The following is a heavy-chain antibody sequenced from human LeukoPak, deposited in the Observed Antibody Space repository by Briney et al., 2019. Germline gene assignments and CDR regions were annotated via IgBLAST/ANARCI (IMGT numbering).Heavy chain of an antibody. CDR2: IATYNGKT. Sequence: ASVKVSCKSSGYTFDIYGIAWVRQAPGQGLEWMGWIATYNGKTDYAQNLQGRVTMTTDLSTGTPYMELRSLRSDDTAVYYCARVYNSYYYYMDVWGKGTPVTVSS. J-gene: IGHJ6*03. V-gene: IGHV1-18*01. D-gene: IGHD1-14*01. CDR3: ARVYNSYYYYMDV. CDR1: GYTFDIYG.